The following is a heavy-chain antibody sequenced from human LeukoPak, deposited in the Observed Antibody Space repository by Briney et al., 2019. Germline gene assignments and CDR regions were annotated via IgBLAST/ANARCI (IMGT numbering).Heavy chain of an antibody. J-gene: IGHJ4*02. D-gene: IGHD1-7*01. CDR1: EYMFTSYY. CDR3: ATRLNWNSDY. V-gene: IGHV1-69*13. Sequence: GASVKVSCMASEYMFTSYYIQWVRQAPGQGLEWMGGIIPIFGTANYAQKFQGRVAITADESTSTAYMELSSLRSEDTAVYYCATRLNWNSDYWGQGTLVTVSS. CDR2: IIPIFGTA.